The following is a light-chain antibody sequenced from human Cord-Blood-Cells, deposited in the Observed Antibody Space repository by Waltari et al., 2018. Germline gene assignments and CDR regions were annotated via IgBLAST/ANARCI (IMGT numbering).Light chain of an antibody. CDR2: DAS. CDR1: QSVSSY. Sequence: EIVLTLSPATLSLSPGERATLSCRARQSVSSYFAWYQQKPGQAPRLLIDDASNRATGIAARFSGSGSETDFTLTISSLEPEDFAVYYCQQRSTFGPGTKVDIK. J-gene: IGKJ3*01. V-gene: IGKV3-11*01. CDR3: QQRST.